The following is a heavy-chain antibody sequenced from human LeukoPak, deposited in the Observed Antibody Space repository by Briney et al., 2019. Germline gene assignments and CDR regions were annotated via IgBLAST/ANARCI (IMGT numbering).Heavy chain of an antibody. J-gene: IGHJ4*02. CDR2: INPSGGST. Sequence: GASVKVSCKASGYTFTSYYMHWVRQAPGQGLEWMGIINPSGGSTSYAQKFQGRVTMTRDTSTSTVYMELSSLRSEDTAVYYCARDAPCNFWSGSCPLAGWGQGTLVTVSS. D-gene: IGHD3-3*01. CDR1: GYTFTSYY. V-gene: IGHV1-46*01. CDR3: ARDAPCNFWSGSCPLAG.